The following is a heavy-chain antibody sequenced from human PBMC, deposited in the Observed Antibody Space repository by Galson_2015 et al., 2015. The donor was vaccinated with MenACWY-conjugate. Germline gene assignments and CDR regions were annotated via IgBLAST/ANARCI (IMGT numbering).Heavy chain of an antibody. CDR1: GFTFSAHA. D-gene: IGHD6-6*01. CDR2: ISGTGGAT. CDR3: ATSGGVALAARLAYFDC. V-gene: IGHV3-23*01. Sequence: SLRLSCAASGFTFSAHAMSWVRQAPGKGLEWVSGISGTGGATNYADSVRGRFTISRDNSENILYLQMNSLRPGDTAIYYCATSGGVALAARLAYFDCWGQGALVTVSS. J-gene: IGHJ4*02.